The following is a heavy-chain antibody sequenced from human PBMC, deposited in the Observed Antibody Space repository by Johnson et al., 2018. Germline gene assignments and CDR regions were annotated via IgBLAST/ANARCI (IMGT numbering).Heavy chain of an antibody. CDR1: GGSISSSSYY. CDR2: IYYSGST. V-gene: IGHV4-39*07. D-gene: IGHD3-10*01. J-gene: IGHJ6*02. CDR3: ARDITMVRGVISYSGMDV. Sequence: QVQLQESGPGLVKPSETLSLTCTVSGGSISSSSYYWGWIRQPPGKGLEWIGSIYYSGSTYYNPSLKSRVTITVDTSKNQFSLKLSSVTAADTAVYYCARDITMVRGVISYSGMDVWGHGTTVIVSS.